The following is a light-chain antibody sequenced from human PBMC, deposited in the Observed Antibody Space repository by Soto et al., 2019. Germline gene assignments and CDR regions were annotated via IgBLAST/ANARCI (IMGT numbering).Light chain of an antibody. CDR1: QTVSSTF. J-gene: IGKJ1*01. V-gene: IGKV3-20*01. Sequence: EVVMTQSPATLSVSPGERATLSCRASQTVSSTFLAWYQQKPGQAPRLLIYGVSNRATGIPDRFSGSGSGTDFTLTINRLEPEDFAVYFCGQFVSSPPRTFGQGTKVDI. CDR2: GVS. CDR3: GQFVSSPPRT.